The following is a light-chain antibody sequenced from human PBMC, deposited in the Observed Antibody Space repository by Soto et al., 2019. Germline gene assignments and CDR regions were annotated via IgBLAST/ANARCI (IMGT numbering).Light chain of an antibody. V-gene: IGLV2-14*01. Sequence: QSALTQPASVSGSPGQSITISCTGTSSDVGGYNCVSWYQQHPGKAPKLMIYDVINRPSGVSNRFSGSKSGNTASLTISGLQAEDEADYYCSSYTSSSTRVFGTGTKLTVL. J-gene: IGLJ1*01. CDR2: DVI. CDR1: SSDVGGYNC. CDR3: SSYTSSSTRV.